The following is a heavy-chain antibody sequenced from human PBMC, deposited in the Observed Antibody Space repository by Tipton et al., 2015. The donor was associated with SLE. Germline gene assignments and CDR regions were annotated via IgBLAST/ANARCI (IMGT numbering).Heavy chain of an antibody. D-gene: IGHD2-21*01. V-gene: IGHV4-34*01. CDR3: ASYINRQLVVVNNYFDY. CDR2: INDVGGT. Sequence: TLSLTCAVYGASFSDYYWSWIRHPPGKGLEWIGEINDVGGTNFNPSLKSRVTISLDRSKKQLSLELSSITAADTAVYYCASYINRQLVVVNNYFDYWGQGALVTVSS. J-gene: IGHJ4*02. CDR1: GASFSDYY.